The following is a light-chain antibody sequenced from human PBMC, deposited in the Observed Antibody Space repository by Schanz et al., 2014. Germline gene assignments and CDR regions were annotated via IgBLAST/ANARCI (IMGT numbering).Light chain of an antibody. CDR1: SSDVGGYNY. J-gene: IGLJ2*01. Sequence: QSALTQPASVSGSPGQSITISCTGTSSDVGGYNYVSWYQQHPGKAPKLMLYDVNMRPSGVSNRFSGSKSGNTASLTISGLQAEDEADYYCSSFTSSSSCLFGGGTKLTVL. V-gene: IGLV2-14*01. CDR3: SSFTSSSSCL. CDR2: DVN.